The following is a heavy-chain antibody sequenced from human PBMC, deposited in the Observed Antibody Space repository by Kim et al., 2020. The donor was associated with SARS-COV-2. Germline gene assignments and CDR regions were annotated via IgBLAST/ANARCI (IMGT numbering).Heavy chain of an antibody. CDR3: ARDRDSYYYGSGSYSLDY. V-gene: IGHV1-69*04. D-gene: IGHD3-10*01. J-gene: IGHJ4*02. CDR1: GGTFSSYA. Sequence: ASVKVSCKASGGTFSSYAISWVRQAPGQGLEWMGRIIPILGIANYAQKFQGRVTITADKSTSTAYMELSSLRSEDTAVYYCARDRDSYYYGSGSYSLDYWGQGTLVTVSS. CDR2: IIPILGIA.